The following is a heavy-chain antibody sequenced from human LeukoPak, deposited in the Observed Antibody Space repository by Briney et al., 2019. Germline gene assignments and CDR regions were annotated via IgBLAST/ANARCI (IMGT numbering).Heavy chain of an antibody. CDR1: GFTFSNYR. J-gene: IGHJ4*02. D-gene: IGHD3-22*01. CDR2: IIQDGSAK. Sequence: GGSPRLSCVASGFTFSNYRMSWVRQAPGKGLVWVANIIQDGSAKNYVDSVKGRFTIPRDNAKNSLYLQMNSLRAEDTAVYYCARVTSYYYNTSGDYYFDYWGQGTLVTVSS. V-gene: IGHV3-7*04. CDR3: ARVTSYYYNTSGDYYFDY.